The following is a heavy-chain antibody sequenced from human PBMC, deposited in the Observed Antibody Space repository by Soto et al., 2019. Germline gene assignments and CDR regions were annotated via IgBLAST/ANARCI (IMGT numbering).Heavy chain of an antibody. V-gene: IGHV2-5*01. J-gene: IGHJ3*02. Sequence: ESGPTLVHPTHTLTLTCPLSGLSLRIRGAGVGCIRQPPGKALEWLALIDWNDDNRSSPSLKSRLTITKNTSKTQVVLTMTNMDPVDTATYYCAHSGIVVPPYLLALHIWGKGTMVTVSS. D-gene: IGHD1-26*01. CDR3: AHSGIVVPPYLLALHI. CDR2: IDWNDDN. CDR1: GLSLRIRGAG.